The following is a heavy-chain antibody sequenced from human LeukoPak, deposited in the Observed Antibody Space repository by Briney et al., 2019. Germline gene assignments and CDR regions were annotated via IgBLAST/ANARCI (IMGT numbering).Heavy chain of an antibody. D-gene: IGHD2-2*01. CDR3: AKDVRYCSSTSCLDGYYYYGMDV. CDR1: GFVFDSFG. CDR2: ISYDGSNK. V-gene: IGHV3-30*18. Sequence: PGGSLRLSCAASGFVFDSFGMNWVRQAPGKGLEWVAVISYDGSNKYYADSVKGRFTISRDNSKNTLYLQMNSLRAEDTAVYYCAKDVRYCSSTSCLDGYYYYGMDVWGQGTTVTVSS. J-gene: IGHJ6*02.